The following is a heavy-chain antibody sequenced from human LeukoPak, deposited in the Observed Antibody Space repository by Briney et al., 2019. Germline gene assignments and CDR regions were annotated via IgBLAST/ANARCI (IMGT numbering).Heavy chain of an antibody. J-gene: IGHJ4*02. CDR1: GYTFTSYG. CDR3: ARGVVVVAATQMDY. D-gene: IGHD2-15*01. V-gene: IGHV1-2*06. Sequence: GASVKVSCKASGYTFTSYGISWVRQAPGQGLEWMGRINPNSGDTNYAQKFQGRVTMTRDTSISTAYMELSRLTSDDTAVYYCARGVVVVAATQMDYWGQGTLVTVSS. CDR2: INPNSGDT.